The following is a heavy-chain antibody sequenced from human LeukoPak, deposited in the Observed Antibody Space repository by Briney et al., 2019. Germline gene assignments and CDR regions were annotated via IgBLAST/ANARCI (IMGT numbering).Heavy chain of an antibody. Sequence: GGSLRLSCAASGFTFSDYYMSWIRQAPGKGLEWVSYISSSGSTIYYADSVKGRFTISRDNAKNSLYLQMNSLRAEDTAVYYCASHCSGGSCYGNSGVFDYWGQGTLVTVSS. CDR2: ISSSGSTI. CDR3: ASHCSGGSCYGNSGVFDY. CDR1: GFTFSDYY. V-gene: IGHV3-11*01. D-gene: IGHD2-15*01. J-gene: IGHJ4*02.